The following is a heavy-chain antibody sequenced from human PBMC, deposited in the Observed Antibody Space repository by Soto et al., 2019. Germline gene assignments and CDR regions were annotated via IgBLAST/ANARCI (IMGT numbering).Heavy chain of an antibody. V-gene: IGHV4-59*12. Sequence: SETLSLTCTVSGGSISGYYWSWIRQPPGKGLEWIGYIYYSGSTNYNPSLKSRVTISVDRSKNQFSLKLSSVTAADTAVYYCASGTEVSPSWDVWGQGTTVTVSS. CDR2: IYYSGST. CDR3: ASGTEVSPSWDV. CDR1: GGSISGYY. J-gene: IGHJ6*02. D-gene: IGHD1-26*01.